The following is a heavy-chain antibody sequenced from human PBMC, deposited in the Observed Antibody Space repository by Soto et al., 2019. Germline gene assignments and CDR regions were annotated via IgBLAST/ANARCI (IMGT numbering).Heavy chain of an antibody. J-gene: IGHJ4*02. CDR1: GYTFTSYG. D-gene: IGHD6-13*01. Sequence: ASVKVSCKASGYTFTSYGISWVRQAPGQGLEWMGWISAYNGNTNYAQKLQGRVTMTTDTSTSTAYMELRSLRSDDTAVYYCARDLYSSSWYVGGYWGQGTLVTVSS. V-gene: IGHV1-18*01. CDR2: ISAYNGNT. CDR3: ARDLYSSSWYVGGY.